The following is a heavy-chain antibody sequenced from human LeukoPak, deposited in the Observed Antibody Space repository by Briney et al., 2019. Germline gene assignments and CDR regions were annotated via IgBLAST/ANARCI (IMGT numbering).Heavy chain of an antibody. D-gene: IGHD3-9*01. CDR2: INHSGST. J-gene: IGHJ5*02. Sequence: SETLSLTCAVYGGSFSGYYWSWIRQPPGKGLEWIGEINHSGSTNYNPSLKSRVTISVDTSKNQFSLKLSSVTAADTAVYYCARVRGLRYFDWLLKYNWFDPWGQGTLVTASS. V-gene: IGHV4-34*01. CDR1: GGSFSGYY. CDR3: ARVRGLRYFDWLLKYNWFDP.